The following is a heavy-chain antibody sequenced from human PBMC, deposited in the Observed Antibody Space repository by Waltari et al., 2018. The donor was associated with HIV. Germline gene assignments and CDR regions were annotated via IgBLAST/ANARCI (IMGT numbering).Heavy chain of an antibody. V-gene: IGHV3-30*18. Sequence: AASGFTFSSYAMHWVRQAPGKGLEWVAVISYHGDDKYYADSVKGRFTISRDNSKNTLYLQMNSLRAEDTAVYYCAKGASGWSPGYWGQGTLVTVSS. CDR3: AKGASGWSPGY. CDR2: ISYHGDDK. D-gene: IGHD6-19*01. J-gene: IGHJ4*02. CDR1: GFTFSSYA.